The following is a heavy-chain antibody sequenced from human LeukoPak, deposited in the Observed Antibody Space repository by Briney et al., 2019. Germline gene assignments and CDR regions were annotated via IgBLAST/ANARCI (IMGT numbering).Heavy chain of an antibody. V-gene: IGHV4-34*01. CDR1: GGSFSGYY. Sequence: SETLSLTCAVYGGSFSGYYWSWIRQPPGKGLEWIGEINHSGSTNYNPSLKSRVTISVDTSKNQFSLKLSSVTAADTAVYYCAIKGEGYYDSSGYYSYGFIDYWGQGTLVTVSS. J-gene: IGHJ4*02. D-gene: IGHD3-22*01. CDR2: INHSGST. CDR3: AIKGEGYYDSSGYYSYGFIDY.